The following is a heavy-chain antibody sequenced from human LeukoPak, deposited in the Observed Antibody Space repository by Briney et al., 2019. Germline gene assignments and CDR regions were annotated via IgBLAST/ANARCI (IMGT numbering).Heavy chain of an antibody. Sequence: PGGSLRLSCAASGFTFSTYGMHWVRQAPGKGLEWVAFIRYDGNNKYYADSVKGRFTISRDNSKNTVYLQMNSLSSEDTAVFYCAKDSDSYGSTIDYSGQGTLVTVSS. CDR3: AKDSDSYGSTIDY. V-gene: IGHV3-30*02. D-gene: IGHD5-18*01. CDR2: IRYDGNNK. J-gene: IGHJ4*02. CDR1: GFTFSTYG.